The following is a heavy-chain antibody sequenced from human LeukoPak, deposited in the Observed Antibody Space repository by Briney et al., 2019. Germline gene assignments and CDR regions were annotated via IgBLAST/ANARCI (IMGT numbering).Heavy chain of an antibody. J-gene: IGHJ4*02. D-gene: IGHD4-23*01. CDR3: ARDTDYGGSGYFDY. CDR1: GGSISSGGYS. Sequence: PSQTLSLTCAVSGGSISSGGYSWSWIRQPPGKGLEWIGYIYYSGSTYYNPSLKSRVTISVDTSKNQFSLKLSSVTAADTAVYYCARDTDYGGSGYFDYWGQGTLVTVSS. CDR2: IYYSGST. V-gene: IGHV4-31*11.